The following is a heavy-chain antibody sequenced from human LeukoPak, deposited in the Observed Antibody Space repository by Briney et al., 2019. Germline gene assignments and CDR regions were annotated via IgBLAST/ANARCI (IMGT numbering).Heavy chain of an antibody. Sequence: GRSLRLSCAASGFTFSSYAMHWVRQAPGKGLEWVAVISYDGSNKYNADSVKGRFTISRDNSKNTLYLQMNSLRAEDTAVYYCARDGGSYDYWGQGTLVTVSS. CDR3: ARDGGSYDY. J-gene: IGHJ4*02. V-gene: IGHV3-30-3*01. CDR2: ISYDGSNK. D-gene: IGHD1-26*01. CDR1: GFTFSSYA.